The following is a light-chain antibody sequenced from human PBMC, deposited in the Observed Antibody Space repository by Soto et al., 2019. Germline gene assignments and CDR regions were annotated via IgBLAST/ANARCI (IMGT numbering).Light chain of an antibody. V-gene: IGKV3-15*01. J-gene: IGKJ2*01. CDR1: QSVNSN. CDR2: GAS. CDR3: QQYNNRPPDT. Sequence: EIVMTQSPATLSVSPGERATLSCRASQSVNSNLAWYQQKPGQAPSLLIYGASTRDAGIPARFSGSGSGTEFSLTISSLQSEDFAVYYCQQYNNRPPDTFGQGTKLEIK.